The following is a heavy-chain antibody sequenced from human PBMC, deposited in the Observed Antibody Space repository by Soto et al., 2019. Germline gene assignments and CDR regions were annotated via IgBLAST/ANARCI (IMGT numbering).Heavy chain of an antibody. CDR2: VHISGHS. CDR1: GGSVRAPDW. J-gene: IGHJ5*01. Sequence: SETLSLTCTLSGGSVRAPDWWNWVRQSPDKGLEWIAEVHISGHSNYNPSLRSRVSVSIDSSKNQFYLNLNSVTAADTAIYYCARVRQGCSANNCYFDPWGQGTQVTVSS. V-gene: IGHV4-4*02. D-gene: IGHD1-1*01. CDR3: ARVRQGCSANNCYFDP.